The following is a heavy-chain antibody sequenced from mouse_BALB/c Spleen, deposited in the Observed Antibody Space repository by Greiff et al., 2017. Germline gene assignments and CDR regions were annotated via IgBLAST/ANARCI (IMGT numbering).Heavy chain of an antibody. D-gene: IGHD1-1*01. V-gene: IGHV1-69*01. J-gene: IGHJ2*01. CDR3: ARSRGYGSTYFDY. CDR1: GYTFTDYW. Sequence: VQLQQPGAELVMPGASVKMSCKASGYTFTDYWMHWVKQRPGQGLEWIGAIDTSDSYTSYNQKFKGKATLTVDESSSTAYMQLSSLTSEDSAVYYCARSRGYGSTYFDYWGQGTTLTVSA. CDR2: IDTSDSYT.